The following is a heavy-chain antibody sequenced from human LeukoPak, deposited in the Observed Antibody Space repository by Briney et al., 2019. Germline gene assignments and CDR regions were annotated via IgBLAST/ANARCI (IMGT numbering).Heavy chain of an antibody. Sequence: GGSLRLSCAASGFTFSNYAMHWVRQAPGKGLEWVAVISYDGSNKYYPDSVKGRFTISRDNSKNTLYLQMNSLRLEDTAVYYCARGEYYYGSGSYYNDGTWGDYWGQGTQVTVSS. D-gene: IGHD3-10*01. V-gene: IGHV3-30-3*01. CDR3: ARGEYYYGSGSYYNDGTWGDY. CDR2: ISYDGSNK. CDR1: GFTFSNYA. J-gene: IGHJ4*02.